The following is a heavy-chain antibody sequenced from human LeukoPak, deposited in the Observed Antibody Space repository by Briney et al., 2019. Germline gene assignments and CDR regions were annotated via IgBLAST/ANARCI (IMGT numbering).Heavy chain of an antibody. J-gene: IGHJ5*02. CDR3: ARARHLAGYRNSWYDH. CDR1: GFTFSSYA. D-gene: IGHD6-13*01. Sequence: PGGSLRLSCAASGFTFSSYAMSWVRQAPGKGLEWVSAISGSGGSTYYADSVKGRFTISRENAKNSLYLQMNSLRAEDTAVYYCARARHLAGYRNSWYDHWGQGTLVTVPS. CDR2: ISGSGGST. V-gene: IGHV3-23*01.